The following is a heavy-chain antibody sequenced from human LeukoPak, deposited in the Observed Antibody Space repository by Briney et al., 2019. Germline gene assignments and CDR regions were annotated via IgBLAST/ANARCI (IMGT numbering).Heavy chain of an antibody. J-gene: IGHJ4*02. Sequence: SQTLSLTCTVSGGSISSGDYYWSWIRQPPGKGLEWIGYIYYSGSTYYNPSLKSRVTISVDTSKNQFSLKLSSVTAADTAVYYCARGQWLVPVVYFDYWGQGTLVTVPS. CDR1: GGSISSGDYY. CDR3: ARGQWLVPVVYFDY. CDR2: IYYSGST. V-gene: IGHV4-30-4*08. D-gene: IGHD6-19*01.